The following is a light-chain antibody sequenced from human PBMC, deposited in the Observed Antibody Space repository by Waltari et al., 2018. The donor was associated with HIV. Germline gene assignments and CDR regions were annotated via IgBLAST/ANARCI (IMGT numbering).Light chain of an antibody. CDR3: VSYAGSNTVI. CDR2: EVT. CDR1: SSDIGGYHY. V-gene: IGLV2-8*01. J-gene: IGLJ2*01. Sequence: QSALTQPPPASGSPGQSVTISCTGTSSDIGGYHYVSWYQQHPGKAPKLIIYEVTKRPSGLPNRFSGSKSGNTASLTVSGLQAEDEADYYCVSYAGSNTVIFGGGTKLTVL.